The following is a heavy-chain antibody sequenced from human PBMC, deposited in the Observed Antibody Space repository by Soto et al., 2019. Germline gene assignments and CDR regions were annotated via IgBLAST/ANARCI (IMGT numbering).Heavy chain of an antibody. CDR1: GGTVSSYA. D-gene: IGHD3-10*01. V-gene: IGHV1-69*01. Sequence: QVHLVQSGAEVKKAGSSVKVSCKASGGTVSSYAITWVRQAPGKGLEWMGVFIPIFVSAHYAQKFQGRVTITADESTSTAYMELSGLRSEDTAIYYCGRDLSSDSTGFRGYDLWGQGTLVTVSS. CDR2: FIPIFVSA. J-gene: IGHJ4*02. CDR3: GRDLSSDSTGFRGYDL.